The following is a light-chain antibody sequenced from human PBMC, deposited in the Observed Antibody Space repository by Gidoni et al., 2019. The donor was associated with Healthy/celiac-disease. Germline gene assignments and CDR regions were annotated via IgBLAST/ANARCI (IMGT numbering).Light chain of an antibody. V-gene: IGKV3-20*01. CDR2: GAS. J-gene: IGKJ1*01. CDR1: QSVSSSY. Sequence: EIGLTQSPGTLSLSPGERATLSCRASQSVSSSYLAWYQQKPGQAPRLLIYGASSRATGIPDRFSGSGSGTDFTLTISRLEPEDFAVYYCQQYRETFGQGTKVEIK. CDR3: QQYRET.